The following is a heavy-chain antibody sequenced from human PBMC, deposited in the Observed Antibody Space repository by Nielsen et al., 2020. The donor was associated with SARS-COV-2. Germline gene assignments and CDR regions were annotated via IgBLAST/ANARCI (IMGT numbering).Heavy chain of an antibody. CDR3: ARAYNFLGPFYYYYGMDV. CDR1: GGSVSSGSYY. D-gene: IGHD1-14*01. J-gene: IGHJ6*02. Sequence: SETLSLTCTVSGGSVSSGSYYWSWIRQPPGKGLEWIGYIYYSGSTNYNPSLKSRVTISVDTSKNQFSLKLSSVTAADTAVYYCARAYNFLGPFYYYYGMDVWGQGTTVTVSS. CDR2: IYYSGST. V-gene: IGHV4-61*01.